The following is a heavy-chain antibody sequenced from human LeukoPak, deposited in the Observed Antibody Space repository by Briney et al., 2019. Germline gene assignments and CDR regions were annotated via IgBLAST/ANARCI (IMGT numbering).Heavy chain of an antibody. CDR1: GFTFSSYW. CDR3: SMDLSGAHDY. CDR2: VNTDGRTT. D-gene: IGHD2-2*03. J-gene: IGHJ4*02. Sequence: GGSLRLSCAASGFTFSSYWMHWVRQAPGKGLVWVSRVNTDGRTTNYADSVRGRFTISRDNAENTLYLQMDSLRVEDTAVYYCSMDLSGAHDYWGQGSVVTVSS. V-gene: IGHV3-74*01.